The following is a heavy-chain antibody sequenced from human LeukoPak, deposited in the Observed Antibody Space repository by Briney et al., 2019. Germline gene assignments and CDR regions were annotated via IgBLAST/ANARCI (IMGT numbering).Heavy chain of an antibody. CDR1: DASFNTHY. J-gene: IGHJ3*02. D-gene: IGHD4-17*01. V-gene: IGHV4-59*11. Sequence: SETLSLTCTVSDASFNTHYWTWIRQPPGEGLEWIGYISYGGSTNYNPSLKSRVTISVDTSKNQFFLRLTSLTAADTAVYYCARDPTTVTKGFDIWGQGTMVTVSS. CDR2: ISYGGST. CDR3: ARDPTTVTKGFDI.